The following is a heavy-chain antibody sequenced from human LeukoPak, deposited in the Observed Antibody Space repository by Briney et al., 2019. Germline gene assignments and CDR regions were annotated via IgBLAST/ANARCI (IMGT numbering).Heavy chain of an antibody. CDR2: IYTSGST. J-gene: IGHJ4*02. V-gene: IGHV4-4*07. CDR3: ARAPVAGSSWYTYYFDY. D-gene: IGHD6-13*01. CDR1: GGSISSYY. Sequence: SETLSLTCTVSGGSISSYYWSWIRQPAGKGLEWIGRIYTSGSTNYNPSLKSRVTMSVDASQNQFSLKLSSVTAADTAVYYCARAPVAGSSWYTYYFDYWGQGTLVTVSS.